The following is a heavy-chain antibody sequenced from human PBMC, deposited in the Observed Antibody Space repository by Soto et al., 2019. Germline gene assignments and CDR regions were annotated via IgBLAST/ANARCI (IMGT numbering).Heavy chain of an antibody. V-gene: IGHV1-69*12. Sequence: QVQLVQSGAEVKKPGSSVKVSCKASGGTFSSYAISWVRQAPGQGLEWMGGIIPIFGTANYAQKFQGRVTITADESTSTAYMELGSLRSEDTAVYYCARLAGPVATKVPRAGAWGQGTTVTVSS. CDR2: IIPIFGTA. D-gene: IGHD6-19*01. CDR3: ARLAGPVATKVPRAGA. J-gene: IGHJ6*02. CDR1: GGTFSSYA.